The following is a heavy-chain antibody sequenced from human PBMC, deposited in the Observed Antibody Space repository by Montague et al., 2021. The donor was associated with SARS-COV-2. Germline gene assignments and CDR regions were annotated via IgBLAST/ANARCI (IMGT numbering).Heavy chain of an antibody. CDR3: ARDNYGDWGYYGLDV. J-gene: IGHJ6*02. CDR2: IYYTGST. CDR1: GGSIGTYH. D-gene: IGHD4-17*01. V-gene: IGHV4-59*01. Sequence: SETLSLTCTVSGGSIGTYHWNWILQSPGKGLEWLGYIYYTGSTKYSPSLKSRVTISMDTSRDQLSLRLKSVTAADTAVCYCARDNYGDWGYYGLDVWGQGTTVIVSS.